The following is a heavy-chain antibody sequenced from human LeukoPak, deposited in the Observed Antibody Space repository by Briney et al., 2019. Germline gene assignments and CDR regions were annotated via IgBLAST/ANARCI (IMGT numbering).Heavy chain of an antibody. CDR1: GFTFSNYA. CDR3: VKVGCSGGSCYPYFHY. Sequence: PGGSLRLSCSASGFTFSNYAMHWVRQAPGKGLEYVSVMSGNGGSTYYADSVKGRFTISRDNSKNTLYLQMSSLRAEDTAVYYCVKVGCSGGSCYPYFHYWGQGTLVTVSS. V-gene: IGHV3-64D*06. J-gene: IGHJ4*02. CDR2: MSGNGGST. D-gene: IGHD2-15*01.